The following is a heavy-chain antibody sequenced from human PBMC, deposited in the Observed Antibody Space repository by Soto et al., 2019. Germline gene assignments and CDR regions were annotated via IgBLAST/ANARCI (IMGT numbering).Heavy chain of an antibody. CDR3: ATSFGSGSRAFDY. CDR1: GETFNFYT. J-gene: IGHJ4*02. CDR2: FNPILSFS. V-gene: IGHV1-69*02. Sequence: QVQLVQSGAEVKKPGSSVKVSCNASGETFNFYTINWVRQAPGLGLEWMGRFNPILSFSNSALKFQGRVTLTADQSTSTAYMVLSSLRSEDTAINSGATSFGSGSRAFDYWGQGALVTVSS. D-gene: IGHD3-10*01.